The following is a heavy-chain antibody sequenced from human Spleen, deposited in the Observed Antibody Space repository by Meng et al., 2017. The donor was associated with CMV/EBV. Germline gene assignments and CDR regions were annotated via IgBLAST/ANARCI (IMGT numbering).Heavy chain of an antibody. D-gene: IGHD2-21*02. Sequence: GGSLRLSCTASGFTFDDFAMHWVHQTPGEGLEWVSGISGNTGFIGYADSVKGRFTISRDNAKKTLSLQMNTLRAEDTALYYCTKGGGERVTFDAMDVWGQGTTVTVSS. V-gene: IGHV3-9*01. CDR3: TKGGGERVTFDAMDV. CDR2: ISGNTGFI. J-gene: IGHJ6*02. CDR1: GFTFDDFA.